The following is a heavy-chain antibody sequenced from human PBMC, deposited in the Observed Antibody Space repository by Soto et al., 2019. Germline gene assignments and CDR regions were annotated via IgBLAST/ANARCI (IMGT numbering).Heavy chain of an antibody. CDR1: GFTFDDYS. D-gene: IGHD3-3*01. CDR2: ISRNRGSI. J-gene: IGHJ4*02. CDR3: AKGGHYDFWSGRAFDY. V-gene: IGHV3-9*01. Sequence: HGGSLRLSCAASGFTFDDYSMHWVRQAPGKGLEWVAGISRNRGSIGYADSVKGRFTISRDNAKNSLYLQMNSLRAEDTALYYCAKGGHYDFWSGRAFDYWGQGTMVTVSS.